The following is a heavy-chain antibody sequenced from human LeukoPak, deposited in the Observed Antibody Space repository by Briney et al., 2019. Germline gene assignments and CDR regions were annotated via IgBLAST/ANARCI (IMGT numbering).Heavy chain of an antibody. CDR3: ARDLEQQLFDL. D-gene: IGHD6-13*01. V-gene: IGHV3-21*01. J-gene: IGHJ5*02. Sequence: PGGSLRLSCAASGFTFSIYAMNWVRQAPGKGLEWVSSITISSTYLFYADSVKGRFTISRDNAKNSLYLQMNSLRAEDTAVYYCARDLEQQLFDLWGQGTLVTVSS. CDR2: ITISSTYL. CDR1: GFTFSIYA.